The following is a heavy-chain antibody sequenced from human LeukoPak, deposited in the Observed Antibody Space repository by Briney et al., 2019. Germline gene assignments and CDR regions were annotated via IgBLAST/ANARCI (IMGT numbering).Heavy chain of an antibody. J-gene: IGHJ3*02. CDR2: IYYSGST. V-gene: IGHV4-39*01. D-gene: IGHD3-22*01. Sequence: TSETLSLTCTVSGGSISSSSYYWGWIRQPPGKGLEWIGSIYYSGSTYYNPSPKSRVTISVDTSKNQFSLKLSSVTAADTAVYYCARTVIAFGDSSGHNYDAFDIWGQGTMVTVSS. CDR3: ARTVIAFGDSSGHNYDAFDI. CDR1: GGSISSSSYY.